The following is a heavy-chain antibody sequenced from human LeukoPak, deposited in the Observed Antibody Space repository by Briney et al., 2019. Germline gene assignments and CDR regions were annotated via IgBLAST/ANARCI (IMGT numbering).Heavy chain of an antibody. J-gene: IGHJ6*02. CDR2: IIPIFGAA. Sequence: SVKVSCKASGGTFSSYAISWVRQAPGQGLEWMGGIIPIFGAANYAQKFQGRVTITADESTSTAYMELSSLRSEDTAVYYCARAVSAAGLAYYYYGMDVWGQGTTVTVSS. D-gene: IGHD6-13*01. V-gene: IGHV1-69*13. CDR1: GGTFSSYA. CDR3: ARAVSAAGLAYYYYGMDV.